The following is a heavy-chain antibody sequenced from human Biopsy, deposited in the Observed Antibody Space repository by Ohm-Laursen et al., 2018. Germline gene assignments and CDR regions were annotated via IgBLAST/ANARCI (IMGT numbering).Heavy chain of an antibody. CDR3: ARGVPHYDGSGFPLAGYWYFDL. CDR2: TSYSGTT. V-gene: IGHV4-31*01. J-gene: IGHJ2*01. CDR1: GGSIGGGEDY. Sequence: SQTLSLTCTVSGGSIGGGEDYWYWIRQHPGKGLEWIGLTSYSGTTFYNSSLECLLTISIDTSKNHFSLNLRSVTAADTAVYYCARGVPHYDGSGFPLAGYWYFDLWGRGTLVTVSS. D-gene: IGHD3-22*01.